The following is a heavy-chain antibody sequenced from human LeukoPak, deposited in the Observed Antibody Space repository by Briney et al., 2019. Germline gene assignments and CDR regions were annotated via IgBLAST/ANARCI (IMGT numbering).Heavy chain of an antibody. V-gene: IGHV4-34*01. J-gene: IGHJ4*02. CDR1: GGSFSGYY. CDR3: ARDPPMGGVVP. D-gene: IGHD3-3*01. CDR2: INHSGST. Sequence: SETLSLTCAVYGGSFSGYYWSWIRQPPGKGLEWIGEINHSGSTNYNPSLKSRVTISVDTSKNQFSLKLSSVTAADTAVYYCARDPPMGGVVPWGQGTRVTVSS.